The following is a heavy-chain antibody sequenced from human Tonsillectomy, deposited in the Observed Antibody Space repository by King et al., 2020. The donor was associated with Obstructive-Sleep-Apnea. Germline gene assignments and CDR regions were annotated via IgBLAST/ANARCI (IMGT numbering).Heavy chain of an antibody. CDR2: MSGSGGSA. CDR3: AKLRSHSSGLIGY. Sequence: DVQLVESGGGLVQPGGSLRLSCAASGFTFSSYAMSWVRQAPGKGLEWVSAMSGSGGSAYYADSVKGRFTISRDNSINTLYLQMNSLRGDDTAVYYWAKLRSHSSGLIGYWGQGTLVTVSS. D-gene: IGHD6-19*01. CDR1: GFTFSSYA. V-gene: IGHV3-23*04. J-gene: IGHJ4*02.